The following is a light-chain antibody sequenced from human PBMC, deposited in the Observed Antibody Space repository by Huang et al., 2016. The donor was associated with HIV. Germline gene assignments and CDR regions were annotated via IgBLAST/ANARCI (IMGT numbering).Light chain of an antibody. V-gene: IGKV1-27*01. J-gene: IGKJ1*01. CDR1: QVIGNS. CDR3: QKYDSAPRT. Sequence: DIQMTQSPSSLSVFVGDPVTITCRASQVIGNSLAWYQQKPGKPPKLLIYVASTLQAGVPYRFSGSGSGTEFTLTISNRQPEDIATYYCQKYDSAPRTFGQGTRV. CDR2: VAS.